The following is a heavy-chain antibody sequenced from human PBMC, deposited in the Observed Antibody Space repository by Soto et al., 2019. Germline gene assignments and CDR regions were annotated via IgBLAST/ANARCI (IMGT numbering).Heavy chain of an antibody. CDR2: IWFDGSNK. D-gene: IGHD6-19*01. CDR1: GLTFSSYG. V-gene: IGHV3-33*01. J-gene: IGHJ5*02. CDR3: ARVAYSSGWSEWFDH. Sequence: GGSLRLSCAASGLTFSSYGMHWVRQAPGKGLEWVAVIWFDGSNKYYADSVKGRFTISRDNSKNTLYLQMNSLRAEDTAVYYRARVAYSSGWSEWFDHWGQGTLVTVSS.